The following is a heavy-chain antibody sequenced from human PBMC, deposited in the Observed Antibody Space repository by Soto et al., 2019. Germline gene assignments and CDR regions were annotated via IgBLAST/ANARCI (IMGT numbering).Heavy chain of an antibody. D-gene: IGHD2-15*01. CDR2: MNPNSGNT. CDR1: GYTLTSYD. V-gene: IGHV1-8*01. CDR3: ARGGYCSGGSCYFYYYGMDV. J-gene: IGHJ6*02. Sequence: ASLKVSCKASGYTLTSYDSNWVRQATGQGLEWMGWMNPNSGNTGYAQKFQGRVTMTRNTSISTAYMELSSLRSEDTAVYYCARGGYCSGGSCYFYYYGMDVWGQGTTVTVSS.